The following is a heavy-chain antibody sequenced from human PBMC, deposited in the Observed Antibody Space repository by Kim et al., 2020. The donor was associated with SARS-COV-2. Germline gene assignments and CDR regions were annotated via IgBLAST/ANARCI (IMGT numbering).Heavy chain of an antibody. CDR1: VFTFSSYG. Sequence: GGSLRLSCAASVFTFSSYGMHGVRQAPGKGLEWVAVISYDGSNKYYADSVKGRFTISRDNSKNTLYLQMNSLRAEDTAVYYCAKAERWLQLFQHWGQGTLVTVSA. V-gene: IGHV3-30*18. CDR3: AKAERWLQLFQH. CDR2: ISYDGSNK. J-gene: IGHJ1*01. D-gene: IGHD5-12*01.